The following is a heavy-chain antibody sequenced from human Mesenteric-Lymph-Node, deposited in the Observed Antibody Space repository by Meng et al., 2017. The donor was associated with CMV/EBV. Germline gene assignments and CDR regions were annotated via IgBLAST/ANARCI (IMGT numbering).Heavy chain of an antibody. D-gene: IGHD6-6*01. V-gene: IGHV3-33*01. Sequence: GGSLRLSCAASGFTFSSYGMHWVRQAPGKGLEWVAVIWYDGSNKYYADSVKGRFTISRDNSKNTLYLQMNSLRAEDTAVYYCTYSSSGYYYYGMDVWGQGTTVTVSS. CDR1: GFTFSSYG. CDR3: TYSSSGYYYYGMDV. J-gene: IGHJ6*02. CDR2: IWYDGSNK.